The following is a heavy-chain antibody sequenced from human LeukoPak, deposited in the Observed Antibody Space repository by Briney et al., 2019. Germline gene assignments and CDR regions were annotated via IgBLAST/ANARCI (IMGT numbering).Heavy chain of an antibody. V-gene: IGHV4-59*08. CDR3: ARLNLGYCSSTSCYANYYYGMDV. J-gene: IGHJ6*02. D-gene: IGHD2-2*01. CDR1: GGSISSYY. Sequence: SETLSLTCTVSGGSISSYYWSWIRQPPGKGLEWLGYIYYSGSTNYNPSLKSRVTISVDTSKNQFSLKLSSVTAADTAVYYCARLNLGYCSSTSCYANYYYGMDVWGQGTTVTVSS. CDR2: IYYSGST.